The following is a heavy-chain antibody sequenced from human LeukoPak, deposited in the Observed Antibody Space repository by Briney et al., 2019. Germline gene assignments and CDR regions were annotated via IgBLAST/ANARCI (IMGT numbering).Heavy chain of an antibody. CDR3: ARTKRGYDYGDYRFDP. Sequence: ASVKVSCKASGYTFTGYYMHWVRQAPAQGLEWMGWINPNSGGTNYAQKFQGRVTMTRDTSISTAYMELSRLRSDDTAVYYCARTKRGYDYGDYRFDPWGQGTLVTVSS. V-gene: IGHV1-2*02. CDR2: INPNSGGT. J-gene: IGHJ5*02. CDR1: GYTFTGYY. D-gene: IGHD4-17*01.